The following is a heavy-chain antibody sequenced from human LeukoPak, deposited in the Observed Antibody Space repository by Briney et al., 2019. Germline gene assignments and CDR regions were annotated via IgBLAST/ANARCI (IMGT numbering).Heavy chain of an antibody. CDR1: GFTFSSYS. CDR3: ARANYDYVWGSLGAFDI. CDR2: ISSSSSYI. V-gene: IGHV3-21*01. Sequence: GGSLRLSCAASGFTFSSYSMNWVRQAPGKGLEWVSSISSSSSYIYYADSVKGRFTISRDNAKNSLYLQMNSLRAEDTAVYYCARANYDYVWGSLGAFDIWGQGTMVTVSS. D-gene: IGHD3-16*01. J-gene: IGHJ3*02.